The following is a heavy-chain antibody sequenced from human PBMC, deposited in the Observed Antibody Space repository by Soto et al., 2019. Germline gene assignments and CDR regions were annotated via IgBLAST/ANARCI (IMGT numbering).Heavy chain of an antibody. CDR2: INPSGGST. V-gene: IGHV1-46*01. J-gene: IGHJ4*03. CDR1: GYTFTSYY. Sequence: ASVKVSCKASGYTFTSYYMHWVRQAPGQGLEWMGIINPSGGSTSYAQKFQGRVTMTRDTSTSTVYMELSSLRSEDTAVYYCARGRIVVVPAAIGGYFDYWGQGNLVPVCS. D-gene: IGHD2-2*02. CDR3: ARGRIVVVPAAIGGYFDY.